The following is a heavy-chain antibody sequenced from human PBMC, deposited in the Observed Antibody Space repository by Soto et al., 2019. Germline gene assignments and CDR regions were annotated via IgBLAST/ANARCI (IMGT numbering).Heavy chain of an antibody. CDR3: ARESTFPDYYDSSGYRDY. D-gene: IGHD3-22*01. Sequence: QVQLVQSGAEVKKPGASVKVSCKASGNTFTSYGISWVRQAPGQGLEWMGWISAYNGNTNYAQKLQGRVTMTTDTSTSTAYMELRSLRSDDTAVYYCARESTFPDYYDSSGYRDYWGQGTLVTVSS. J-gene: IGHJ4*02. CDR1: GNTFTSYG. CDR2: ISAYNGNT. V-gene: IGHV1-18*04.